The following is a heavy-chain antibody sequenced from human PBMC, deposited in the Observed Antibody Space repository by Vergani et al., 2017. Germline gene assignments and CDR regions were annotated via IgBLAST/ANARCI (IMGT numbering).Heavy chain of an antibody. J-gene: IGHJ4*02. CDR1: GFTFSSYS. V-gene: IGHV3-21*01. D-gene: IGHD5-18*01. Sequence: EVQLVESGGGLVKPGGSLRLSCAASGFTFSSYSMNWVRQAPGKGLEWVSSISSSSSYIYYADSVKGRFTISRDNAKNSLYLQMNSLRAEDTAVYYCARANVDTAMVTYWGQGTLVTVSS. CDR2: ISSSSSYI. CDR3: ARANVDTAMVTY.